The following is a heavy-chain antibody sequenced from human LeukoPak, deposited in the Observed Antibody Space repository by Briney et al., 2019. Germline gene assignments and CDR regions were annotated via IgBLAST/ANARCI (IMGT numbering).Heavy chain of an antibody. CDR2: ISGGGDGT. CDR3: AKDGYGTSDY. D-gene: IGHD2-2*03. J-gene: IGHJ4*02. V-gene: IGHV3-23*01. CDR1: GFTFHNYI. Sequence: GGSLRLSCAASGFTFHNYIMNWVRRAPGKGLEWVSGISGGGDGTYYADSIKGRFTISRDNPKNTLFSQMNSLRAEDTAVYYCAKDGYGTSDYWGQGTLVTVSS.